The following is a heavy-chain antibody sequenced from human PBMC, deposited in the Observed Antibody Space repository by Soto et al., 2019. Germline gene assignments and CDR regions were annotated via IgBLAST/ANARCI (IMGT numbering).Heavy chain of an antibody. V-gene: IGHV4-31*03. CDR1: GGSISSGDYD. CDR2: IHNSGTT. D-gene: IGHD3-16*02. J-gene: IGHJ5*02. Sequence: QVQLQESGPGLVKPSQTLSLICTVSGGSISSGDYDWSWIRQHPGKDLERIGYIHNSGTTYYIPPLTSRVTLSVDTSKNRLSLKVNSVTAAETAVYYCARGVTFGGVIAPRFDPWGQGTLVTVSS. CDR3: ARGVTFGGVIAPRFDP.